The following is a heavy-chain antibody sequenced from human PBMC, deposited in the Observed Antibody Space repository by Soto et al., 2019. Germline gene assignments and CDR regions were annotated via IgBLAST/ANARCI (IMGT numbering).Heavy chain of an antibody. J-gene: IGHJ6*02. CDR3: ARVGLAGSSYYYYGMDV. V-gene: IGHV3-30*03. D-gene: IGHD6-19*01. CDR2: ISYDGSNK. CDR1: GFTFSSYG. Sequence: PGGSLRLSCAASGFTFSSYGMHWVRQAPGKGLEWVAVISYDGSNKYYADSVKGRFTISRDNSKNTLYLQMNSLRAEDTAVYYCARVGLAGSSYYYYGMDVWGQGTTVTVSS.